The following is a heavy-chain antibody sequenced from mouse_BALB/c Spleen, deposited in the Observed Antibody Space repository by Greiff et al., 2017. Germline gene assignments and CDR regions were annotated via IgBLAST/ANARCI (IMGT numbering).Heavy chain of an antibody. Sequence: VQLQQSGAELVRPGTSVKISCKASGYAFTNYWLGWVKQRPGHGLEWIGDIYPGSGNTYYNEKFKGKATLTADKSSSTAYMQLSSLTSEDSAVYFCARNYVDYWGQGTTLTVSS. J-gene: IGHJ2*01. CDR3: ARNYVDY. V-gene: IGHV1-63*01. CDR2: IYPGSGNT. CDR1: GYAFTNYW.